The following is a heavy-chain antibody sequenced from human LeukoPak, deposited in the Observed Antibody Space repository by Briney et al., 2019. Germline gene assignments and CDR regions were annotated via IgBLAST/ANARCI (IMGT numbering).Heavy chain of an antibody. D-gene: IGHD6-6*01. CDR1: GGSISSSSYY. CDR2: TYYSGST. CDR3: ARADRIAARPGYFDY. J-gene: IGHJ4*02. V-gene: IGHV4-39*07. Sequence: PSETLSLTCTVSGGSISSSSYYWGWIRQPPGKGLEWIGSTYYSGSTYYNPSLKSRVTISVDTSKNQFSLKLSSVTAADTAVYYCARADRIAARPGYFDYWGQGTLVTVSS.